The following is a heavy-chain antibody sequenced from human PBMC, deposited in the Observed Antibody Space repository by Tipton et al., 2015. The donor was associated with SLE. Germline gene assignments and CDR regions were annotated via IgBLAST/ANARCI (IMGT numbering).Heavy chain of an antibody. V-gene: IGHV1-2*02. J-gene: IGHJ5*02. CDR1: GYIFIDYF. D-gene: IGHD3-10*01. Sequence: QLVQSGAEVKKPGASVKVSCKPSGYIFIDYFIHWLRQVPGQGLEWMGWINPKNGGTKYAQKFQGRVTLTRDTSISTAYMELTNLRSDDTGVYYCARGPSHGAFDPWGQGTPVTVSS. CDR3: ARGPSHGAFDP. CDR2: INPKNGGT.